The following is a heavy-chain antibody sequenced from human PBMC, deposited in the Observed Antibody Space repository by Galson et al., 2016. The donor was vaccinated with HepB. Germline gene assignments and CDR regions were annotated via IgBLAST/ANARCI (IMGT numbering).Heavy chain of an antibody. CDR3: AREREGGAVYYYYGMDV. V-gene: IGHV1-69*01. Sequence: SCKASGGTFGTYAISWVRQAPGQGLDWMGGIIPIYGTTHYAQKFQGRVTMTADESTNTAYMELSSLRSADTAVYYCAREREGGAVYYYYGMDVWGQGTPVTVSS. CDR1: GGTFGTYA. J-gene: IGHJ6*02. D-gene: IGHD1-26*01. CDR2: IIPIYGTT.